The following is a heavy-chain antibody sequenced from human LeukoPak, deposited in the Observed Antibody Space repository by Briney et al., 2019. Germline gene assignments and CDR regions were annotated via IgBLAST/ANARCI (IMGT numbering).Heavy chain of an antibody. CDR1: GGSISSGGYY. J-gene: IGHJ4*02. D-gene: IGHD2-2*01. Sequence: PSETLSLTCTVSGGSISSGGYYWSWIRQPPGKGLEWIGYIYHSGSTYYNPSLKSRVTISVDRSKNQFSLKLSSVTAADTAVYYCARVNEVDPDYWGQGTLVTVSS. CDR3: ARVNEVDPDY. V-gene: IGHV4-30-2*01. CDR2: IYHSGST.